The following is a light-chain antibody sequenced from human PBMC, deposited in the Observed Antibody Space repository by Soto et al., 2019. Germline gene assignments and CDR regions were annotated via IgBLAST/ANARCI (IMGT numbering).Light chain of an antibody. CDR2: EVS. J-gene: IGLJ3*02. CDR3: SSYTSSSTRV. CDR1: SSDVGRYNY. Sequence: QSVLTQPASVSGSPGQSITISCTGTSSDVGRYNYVSWYQQHPGKAPKLMIYEVSNRPSGVSNRFSGSKSGNTASLTISGLQAVDEADYYCSSYTSSSTRVFGGGTKLTVL. V-gene: IGLV2-14*01.